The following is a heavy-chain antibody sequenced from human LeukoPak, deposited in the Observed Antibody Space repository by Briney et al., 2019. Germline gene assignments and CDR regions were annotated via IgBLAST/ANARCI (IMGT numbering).Heavy chain of an antibody. CDR3: AKGWTMFDS. CDR1: GFSFSSSS. CDR2: VSHDGRNT. J-gene: IGHJ5*01. V-gene: IGHV3-23*01. Sequence: GGSLRLSCVASGFSFSSSSVSWVRQAPGKGLEWVSSVSHDGRNTHYAASVKGRFTVSRDNSKNALSVQMNSLRAEDAALYYCAKGWTMFDSWSQGILVTVSS.